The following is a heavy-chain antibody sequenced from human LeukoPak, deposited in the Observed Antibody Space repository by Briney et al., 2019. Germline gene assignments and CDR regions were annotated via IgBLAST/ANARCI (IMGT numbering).Heavy chain of an antibody. Sequence: PSETLSLTCAVYGGSFSGYYWSWIRQPPEKGLEWIGEINHSGSTNYNPSLKSRVTISADTSKNQFSLKLSSVTAADTAVYYCARHPGRPRPYYGMDVWGQGTTVTVSS. CDR3: ARHPGRPRPYYGMDV. CDR2: INHSGST. J-gene: IGHJ6*02. CDR1: GGSFSGYY. V-gene: IGHV4-34*01. D-gene: IGHD1-1*01.